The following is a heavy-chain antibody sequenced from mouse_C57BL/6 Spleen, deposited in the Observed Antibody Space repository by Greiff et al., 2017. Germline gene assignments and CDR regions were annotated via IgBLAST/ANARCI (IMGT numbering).Heavy chain of an antibody. CDR3: ARRPFEAAMDY. CDR1: GYTFTSYW. Sequence: QVQLQQPGAELVKPGASVKLSCKASGYTFTSYWMQWVKQRPGQGLEWIGEIDPSDSYTNYTQSFKGKATLTVDTSSSTAYMQLSSLTSEDSAVYYCARRPFEAAMDYWGQGTSVTVSS. V-gene: IGHV1-50*01. J-gene: IGHJ4*01. CDR2: IDPSDSYT.